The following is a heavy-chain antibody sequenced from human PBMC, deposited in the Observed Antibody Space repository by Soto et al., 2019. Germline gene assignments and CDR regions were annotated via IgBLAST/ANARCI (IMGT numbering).Heavy chain of an antibody. CDR2: IYYSGST. CDR3: ARVGRLQPFDY. Sequence: PSETLSLTCTVSGGSISSYYWSWIRQPPGKGLEWIGYIYYSGSTNYNPSLKSRVTISVDTSKNQFSLKLSSVTAADTAVYYCARVGRLQPFDYWGQGTLVTVSS. CDR1: GGSISSYY. V-gene: IGHV4-59*01. D-gene: IGHD6-25*01. J-gene: IGHJ4*02.